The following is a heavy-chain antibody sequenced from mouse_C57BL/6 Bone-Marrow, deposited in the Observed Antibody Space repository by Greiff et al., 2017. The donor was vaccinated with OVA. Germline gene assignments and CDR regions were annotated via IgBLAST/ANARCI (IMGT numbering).Heavy chain of an antibody. CDR1: GYTFTSYW. CDR2: IYPGSGST. J-gene: IGHJ3*01. V-gene: IGHV1-55*01. D-gene: IGHD2-12*01. Sequence: QVQLQQPGAELVTPGASVKMSCKASGYTFTSYWITWVKQRPGQGLEWIGDIYPGSGSTNYHEKFKSKATLTVDTSSSTAYMHRSSLTSDDSAGYYCASYCYYLAWFAYWGQGTLVTVSA. CDR3: ASYCYYLAWFAY.